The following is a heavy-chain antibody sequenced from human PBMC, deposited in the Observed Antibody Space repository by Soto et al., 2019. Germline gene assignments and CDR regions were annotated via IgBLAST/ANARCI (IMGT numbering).Heavy chain of an antibody. V-gene: IGHV1-18*01. D-gene: IGHD4-17*01. Sequence: QVQLVQSGAEVKKPGASVKVSCKASGYTFTSYGISWVRQAPGQGLEWMGWISAYNGNTNYAQKLQGRVTMTTDTXXSXAXXELRSLRSDDTAVYYCARVVNRFYGGNSADNWFDPWGQGTLVTVSS. CDR2: ISAYNGNT. J-gene: IGHJ5*02. CDR3: ARVVNRFYGGNSADNWFDP. CDR1: GYTFTSYG.